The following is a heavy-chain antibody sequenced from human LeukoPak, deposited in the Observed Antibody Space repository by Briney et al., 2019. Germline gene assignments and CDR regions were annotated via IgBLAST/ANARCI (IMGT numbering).Heavy chain of an antibody. Sequence: GRSLRLSCAASGFSFSSYTMNWVRQSPGKGLECVSSISSSGSYIYYADSVKGRFTISRDNAKNSLYLQMSSLRAEDTAVYYCARALNLRTRGGVFHWGQGTLVTVSS. CDR2: ISSSGSYI. CDR3: ARALNLRTRGGVFH. V-gene: IGHV3-21*01. J-gene: IGHJ4*02. D-gene: IGHD2-21*01. CDR1: GFSFSSYT.